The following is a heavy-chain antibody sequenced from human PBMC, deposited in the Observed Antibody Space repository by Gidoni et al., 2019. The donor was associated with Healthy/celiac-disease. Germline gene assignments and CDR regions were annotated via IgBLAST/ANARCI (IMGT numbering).Heavy chain of an antibody. Sequence: QVQLVQSGAEVKKPGASVKVSCKASGYTFTGYYMHWVRQAPGQGLEWMGWINPNSGGTNYAQKFQGRVTMTRDTSISTAYMELSRLRSDDTAVYYCARDQLWSSGQYYYYYYYGMDVWGQGTTVTVS. CDR2: INPNSGGT. CDR3: ARDQLWSSGQYYYYYYYGMDV. V-gene: IGHV1-2*02. CDR1: GYTFTGYY. J-gene: IGHJ6*02. D-gene: IGHD6-19*01.